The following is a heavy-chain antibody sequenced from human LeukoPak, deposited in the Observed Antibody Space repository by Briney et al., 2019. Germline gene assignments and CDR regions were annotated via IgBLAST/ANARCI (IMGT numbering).Heavy chain of an antibody. Sequence: GGSLRLSCAASGFTFSSSAMAWVRQAPGKGLEWVSAISVSGGITYYADSVKGRFTISRDNSKNTLYLQVISLRAEDTAVYYCARGPSIAARYDAFDIWGQGTMVTVSS. CDR3: ARGPSIAARYDAFDI. CDR2: ISVSGGIT. CDR1: GFTFSSSA. D-gene: IGHD6-6*01. V-gene: IGHV3-23*01. J-gene: IGHJ3*02.